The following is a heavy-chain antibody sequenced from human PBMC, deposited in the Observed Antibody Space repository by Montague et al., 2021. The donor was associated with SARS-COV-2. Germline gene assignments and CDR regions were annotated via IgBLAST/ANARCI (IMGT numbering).Heavy chain of an antibody. V-gene: IGHV6-1*01. CDR2: TYYRSKWYN. CDR1: GDSVSSNSAT. Sequence: CAISGDSVSSNSATWNWVRQSPSRGLEWLGRTYYRSKWYNDYAVXXRCRVTINPDTSKNQFSLQLNSVTPEDTAIHYCTSGREGNYNVMDVWGQGTTVTVSS. J-gene: IGHJ6*02. D-gene: IGHD1-1*01. CDR3: TSGREGNYNVMDV.